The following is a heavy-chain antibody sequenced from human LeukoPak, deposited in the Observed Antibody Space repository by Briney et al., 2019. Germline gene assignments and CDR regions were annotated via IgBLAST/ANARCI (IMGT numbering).Heavy chain of an antibody. D-gene: IGHD2-2*01. J-gene: IGHJ5*02. CDR1: GYTFTGYY. V-gene: IGHV1-2*02. Sequence: ASVKVSCKASGYTFTGYYMHWVRQAPGQGLEWMGWIKPNNGGTNYAQKFQGRVTMTRDTSISTAYMELSRLRSDDTAVYYCAKARGDIVVVPAAIWFDPWGQGTLVTVSS. CDR3: AKARGDIVVVPAAIWFDP. CDR2: IKPNNGGT.